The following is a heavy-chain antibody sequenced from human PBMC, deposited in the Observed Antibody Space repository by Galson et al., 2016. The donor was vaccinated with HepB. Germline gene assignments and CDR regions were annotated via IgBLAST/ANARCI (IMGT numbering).Heavy chain of an antibody. V-gene: IGHV3-21*01. J-gene: IGHJ4*02. CDR3: ARSNDYGDYYFDY. D-gene: IGHD4-17*01. Sequence: SLRLSCAASGFTFRSYAMHWVRQAPGKGLEWVSSISSSSSYIYYADSVKGRFTISRDNAKNSLYLQMNSLRAEDTAVYYCARSNDYGDYYFDYWGQGTLVTVSS. CDR2: ISSSSSYI. CDR1: GFTFRSYA.